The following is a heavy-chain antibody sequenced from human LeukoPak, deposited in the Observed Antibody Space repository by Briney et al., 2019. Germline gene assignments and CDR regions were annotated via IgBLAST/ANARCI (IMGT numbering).Heavy chain of an antibody. V-gene: IGHV3-23*01. D-gene: IGHD1-26*01. CDR3: AKTEWELLTGSLDY. J-gene: IGHJ4*02. CDR1: GFTFSSYA. CDR2: ISGCGGST. Sequence: GGSLRLSCTASGFTFSSYAMSWVRQAPGKGLEWVSAISGCGGSTYYADSVKGRFTISRDNSKNTLYLQMNSLRAEDTAVYYCAKTEWELLTGSLDYWGQGTLVTVSS.